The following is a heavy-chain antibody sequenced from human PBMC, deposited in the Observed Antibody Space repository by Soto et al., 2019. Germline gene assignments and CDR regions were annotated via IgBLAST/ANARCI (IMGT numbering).Heavy chain of an antibody. Sequence: QLQLQESGSGLVKSSQTLSLTCAVSGGSISSGGYSWSWVRQPPGNGLEWIGYIYHSGNTYYNPSLKSRVTISEDRSTNELSLKLTSVTAAETAVYYCARVPDVWGQGTTVTVSS. CDR3: ARVPDV. V-gene: IGHV4-30-2*01. CDR1: GGSISSGGYS. J-gene: IGHJ6*02. CDR2: IYHSGNT.